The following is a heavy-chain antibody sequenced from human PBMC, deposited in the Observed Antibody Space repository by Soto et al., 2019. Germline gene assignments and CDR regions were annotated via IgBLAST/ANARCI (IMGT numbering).Heavy chain of an antibody. D-gene: IGHD1-26*01. CDR3: ERDKTGATSRIYYDYGMDV. CDR2: IWYDGSNK. J-gene: IGHJ6*02. Sequence: QVQLVESGGGVVQPGRSLRLSCAASGFTFSSYGMHWVRQAPGKGLEWVAVIWYDGSNKYYADSVKGRFTISRDNYKTSLYLQMNRLRAEDTAVYYCERDKTGATSRIYYDYGMDVWGQGTTVTVS. V-gene: IGHV3-33*01. CDR1: GFTFSSYG.